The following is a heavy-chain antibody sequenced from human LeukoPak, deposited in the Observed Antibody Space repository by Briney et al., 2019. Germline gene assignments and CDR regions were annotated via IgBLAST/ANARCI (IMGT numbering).Heavy chain of an antibody. CDR1: GGPFSGYY. D-gene: IGHD3-3*01. V-gene: IGHV4-34*01. J-gene: IGHJ4*02. CDR2: INHSGTT. CDR3: ARGPTTYYNFWSGPVFDY. Sequence: PSETLSLTCAVYGGPFSGYYWSWIRQPPGKGLEWIGEINHSGTTNYNPSLKSRVTTSVDTSKNQFSLNLSSVTAADTAVYYCARGPTTYYNFWSGPVFDYWGQGTLVTVSS.